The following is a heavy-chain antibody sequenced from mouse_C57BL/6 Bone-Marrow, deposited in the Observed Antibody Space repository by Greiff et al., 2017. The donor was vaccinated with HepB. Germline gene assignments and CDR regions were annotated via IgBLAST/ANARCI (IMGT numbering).Heavy chain of an antibody. Sequence: VQLQQSGAELVRPGASVKLSCTASGFNIKDDYMHWVKQRPEQGLEWIGWIDPENGDTEYASKFQGKATITADTASNTAYLQLSSLTSEDTAVYYFTTGSSLYAMDYWGQGTSVTVSS. CDR2: IDPENGDT. D-gene: IGHD1-1*01. CDR1: GFNIKDDY. J-gene: IGHJ4*01. V-gene: IGHV14-4*01. CDR3: TTGSSLYAMDY.